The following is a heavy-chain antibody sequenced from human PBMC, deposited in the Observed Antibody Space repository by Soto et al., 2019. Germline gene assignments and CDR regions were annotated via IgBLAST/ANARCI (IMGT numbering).Heavy chain of an antibody. V-gene: IGHV4-34*01. J-gene: IGHJ4*02. CDR2: INHGGSS. Sequence: SETLSLTCAVYGGSFSGYYWTWIRQSPGKGLEWIGEINHGGSSNYNPSLKSRVTISVDTSKNQFSLKLSSVTAADTAVYYCASRDPGTSVDYWGQGTLVTVSS. D-gene: IGHD1-7*01. CDR1: GGSFSGYY. CDR3: ASRDPGTSVDY.